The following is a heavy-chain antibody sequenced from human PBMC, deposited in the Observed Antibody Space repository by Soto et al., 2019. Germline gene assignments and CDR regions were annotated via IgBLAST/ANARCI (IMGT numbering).Heavy chain of an antibody. Sequence: SETLSLTCAVSGGSISSGGYSWSWIRQPPGKGLEWIGYIYHSGSTYYNPSLKSRVTRSVDRSKNQFSLKLSSVTAAGTAVYYCAADGGAYYGTDVWGQGTTVKVSS. CDR3: AADGGAYYGTDV. V-gene: IGHV4-30-2*01. CDR1: GGSISSGGYS. D-gene: IGHD3-16*01. CDR2: IYHSGST. J-gene: IGHJ6*02.